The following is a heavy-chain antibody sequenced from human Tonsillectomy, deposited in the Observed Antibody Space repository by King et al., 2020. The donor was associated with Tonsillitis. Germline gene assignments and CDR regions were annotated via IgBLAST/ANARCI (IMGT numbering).Heavy chain of an antibody. CDR3: ARRDYDFWSGPTEDYYYYYMDV. CDR1: GGSISSYY. D-gene: IGHD3-3*01. V-gene: IGHV4-59*08. J-gene: IGHJ6*03. Sequence: QLQESGPGLVKPSETLSLTCTVSGGSISSYYWSWIRQLPGKGLEWIGYIYYSGSTNYNPSLKSRVTISVDTSKNQFSLKLSSVTAADTAVYYCARRDYDFWSGPTEDYYYYYMDVWGKGTTVTVSS. CDR2: IYYSGST.